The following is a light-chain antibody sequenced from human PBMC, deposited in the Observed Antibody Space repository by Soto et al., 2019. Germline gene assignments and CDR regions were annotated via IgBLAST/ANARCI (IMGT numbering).Light chain of an antibody. CDR2: GNS. V-gene: IGLV1-40*01. CDR1: SSNIGAGYD. Sequence: QSVLTQQPSVSGAPGQSVTISCTGSSSNIGAGYDVHWYQQLPGTAPKLLIYGNSNRPSGVPDRFSGSKSGTSASLAITGLQAEDEADYYCQSYDSSLSGYVFGSGTKVTVL. J-gene: IGLJ1*01. CDR3: QSYDSSLSGYV.